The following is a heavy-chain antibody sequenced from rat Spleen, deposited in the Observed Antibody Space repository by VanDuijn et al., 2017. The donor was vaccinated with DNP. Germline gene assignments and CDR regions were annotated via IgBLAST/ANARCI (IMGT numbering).Heavy chain of an antibody. Sequence: VQLVESGGGLVQPGNSLKLSCAASGFSFSDYAMAWVRQSPKMGLEWVATIVYEDDKTYYGDSVKGRFTISRDNSKNTLYLQIDSLRSEDTATYYCTPADPPGAFWGQGTLVTVSS. CDR1: GFSFSDYA. J-gene: IGHJ3*01. D-gene: IGHD1-4*01. V-gene: IGHV5S10*01. CDR3: TPADPPGAF. CDR2: IVYEDDKT.